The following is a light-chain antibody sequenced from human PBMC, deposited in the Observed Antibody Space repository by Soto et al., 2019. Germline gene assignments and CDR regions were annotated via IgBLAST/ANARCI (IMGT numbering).Light chain of an antibody. J-gene: IGKJ5*01. Sequence: EIVMTQSPATLSVSPGERATLSCRASHSVSSNLAWYQQKPGQAPRLLIYGASTRATGIPARFSGSGSGTEFSLTISSLQSEDFAVYYCQQYSKWPITFGQGTRLEI. CDR1: HSVSSN. CDR2: GAS. CDR3: QQYSKWPIT. V-gene: IGKV3-15*01.